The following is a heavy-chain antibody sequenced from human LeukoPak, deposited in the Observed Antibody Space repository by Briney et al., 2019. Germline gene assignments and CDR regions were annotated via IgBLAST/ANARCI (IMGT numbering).Heavy chain of an antibody. CDR3: AREDPDYDFWSGSNYRPIDY. Sequence: PSETLSLTCTVSGGSISSGSYYWSWIRQPAGKGLEWIGRIYTSGSTNYNPSLKSRVTISVDTSKNQFSLKLSSVTAADTAVYYCAREDPDYDFWSGSNYRPIDYWGQGTLVTVSS. CDR2: IYTSGST. V-gene: IGHV4-61*02. D-gene: IGHD3-3*01. J-gene: IGHJ4*02. CDR1: GGSISSGSYY.